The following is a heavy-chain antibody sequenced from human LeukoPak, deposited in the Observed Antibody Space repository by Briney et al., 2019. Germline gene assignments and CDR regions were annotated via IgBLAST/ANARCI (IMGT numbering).Heavy chain of an antibody. Sequence: GGSPRPFCAALGFTLDDYAMQWVRQAPGKGLEGGSGISWNSGSIGYADSVKGRFTISRDNAKNSLYLQMNSLRAEDTALYYCAKDMRSGSSWYFDAFDIWGQGTMVTVSS. D-gene: IGHD6-13*01. CDR1: GFTLDDYA. CDR3: AKDMRSGSSWYFDAFDI. CDR2: ISWNSGSI. J-gene: IGHJ3*02. V-gene: IGHV3-9*01.